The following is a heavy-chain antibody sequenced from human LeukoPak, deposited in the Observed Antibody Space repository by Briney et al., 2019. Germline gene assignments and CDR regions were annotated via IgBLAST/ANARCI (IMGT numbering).Heavy chain of an antibody. Sequence: ASVKVSCKVSGASLRETSIHWVRQAPGQWLEWMGGFDPEDGESIFAQRFQGRFSMTEDTSTDTAYMEPRSLRPEDTAVYYCATADKWEPLDYWGQGTLVTVSS. V-gene: IGHV1-24*01. J-gene: IGHJ4*02. D-gene: IGHD1-26*01. CDR3: ATADKWEPLDY. CDR1: GASLRETS. CDR2: FDPEDGES.